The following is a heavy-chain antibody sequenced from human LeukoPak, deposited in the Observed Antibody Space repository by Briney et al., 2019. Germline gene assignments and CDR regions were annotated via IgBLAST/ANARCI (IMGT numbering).Heavy chain of an antibody. Sequence: SETLSLTCAVYGGSFSGYYWCWIRQRPGKGLEWIGEINHSGSTNYNPSLKSRVTISVDTSKNQFSLKLSSVTAADTAVYYCARVGYDSSGYYYGRSYNWFDPWGQGTLVTVSS. V-gene: IGHV4-34*01. D-gene: IGHD3-22*01. J-gene: IGHJ5*02. CDR3: ARVGYDSSGYYYGRSYNWFDP. CDR1: GGSFSGYY. CDR2: INHSGST.